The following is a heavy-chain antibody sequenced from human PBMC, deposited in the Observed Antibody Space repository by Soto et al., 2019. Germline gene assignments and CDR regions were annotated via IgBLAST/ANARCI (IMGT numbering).Heavy chain of an antibody. CDR2: ISSSSSYI. J-gene: IGHJ3*02. D-gene: IGHD3-10*01. Sequence: EVQLVESGGGLVKPGGSLRLSCAASGFMLRNYNMNWVRQAPGKGLEWVSCISSSSSYIYYADSVKGRFTSSKDNAKNSLYLQMNSLRAEDTALYYCARDLRHSGSGSYIDAFDMWGQGTMVTVSS. CDR1: GFMLRNYN. V-gene: IGHV3-21*01. CDR3: ARDLRHSGSGSYIDAFDM.